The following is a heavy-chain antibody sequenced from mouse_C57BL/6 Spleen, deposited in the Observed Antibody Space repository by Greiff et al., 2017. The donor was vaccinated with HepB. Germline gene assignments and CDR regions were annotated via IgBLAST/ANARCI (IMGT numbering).Heavy chain of an antibody. CDR2: IYPGDGDT. J-gene: IGHJ4*01. CDR1: GYAFSSSW. Sequence: VQLQQSGPELVKPGSSVKISCKASGYAFSSSWMNWVKQRPGKGLEWIGRIYPGDGDTNYNGKFKGKATLTADKSSSTAYMQLSSLTSEDSAVYFCARWAPYYDYDAYALDDWGQGTSVTVSS. D-gene: IGHD2-4*01. V-gene: IGHV1-82*01. CDR3: ARWAPYYDYDAYALDD.